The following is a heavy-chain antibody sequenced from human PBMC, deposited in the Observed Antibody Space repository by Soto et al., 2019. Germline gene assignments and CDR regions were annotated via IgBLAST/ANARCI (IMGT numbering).Heavy chain of an antibody. Sequence: GGSLRLSCAASGFTFSSYGMHWVRQAPGKGLEWVAVIWYDGSNKYYADSVKGRFTISRDNSKNTLYLQMNSLRAEDTAVYYCARPSMVRAYYYGMDVWGQGATVTVSS. CDR1: GFTFSSYG. V-gene: IGHV3-33*01. D-gene: IGHD3-10*01. J-gene: IGHJ6*02. CDR3: ARPSMVRAYYYGMDV. CDR2: IWYDGSNK.